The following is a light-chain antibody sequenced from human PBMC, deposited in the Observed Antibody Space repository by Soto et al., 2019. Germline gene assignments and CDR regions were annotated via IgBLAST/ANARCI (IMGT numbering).Light chain of an antibody. J-gene: IGLJ1*01. V-gene: IGLV2-14*01. Sequence: VLTKLPSLFGPPGRSFPFPCPETRRNVGGYNYVSWYQQHPGKAPKLMIYDVSNRPSGISNRFSGSKSGITASLTISGLLPEDEADYYCTSYTSSNTYVFGTGTKVTVL. CDR3: TSYTSSNTYV. CDR2: DVS. CDR1: RRNVGGYNY.